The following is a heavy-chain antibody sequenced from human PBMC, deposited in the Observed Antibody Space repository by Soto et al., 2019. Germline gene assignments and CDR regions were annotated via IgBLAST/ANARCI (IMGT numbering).Heavy chain of an antibody. CDR1: GGSISSYY. D-gene: IGHD2-21*01. CDR3: ARKYCGGDCYGADYYYYMDV. CDR2: IYYRGST. V-gene: IGHV4-59*08. Sequence: SETLSLTCTVSGGSISSYYWSWIRQPPGKGLEWIGYIYYRGSTNYNPSLKSRVTISVDTSKNQFSLKLSSVTAADTAVYYCARKYCGGDCYGADYYYYMDVWGKGTTVT. J-gene: IGHJ6*03.